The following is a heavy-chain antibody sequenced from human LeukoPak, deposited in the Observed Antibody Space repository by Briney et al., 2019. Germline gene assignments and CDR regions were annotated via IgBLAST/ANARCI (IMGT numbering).Heavy chain of an antibody. CDR1: GGSISSSSYY. CDR2: IYYSGST. CDR3: ARRINSVRSRDAFDI. Sequence: SETLSLTCTVSGGSISSSSYYWGWIRQPPGKGLEWIGSIYYSGSTYYNPSLKSRVTISVDTSKNQFSLKLSSVTAADTAVYYCARRINSVRSRDAFDIWGQGTMVTVSS. D-gene: IGHD1-14*01. V-gene: IGHV4-39*01. J-gene: IGHJ3*02.